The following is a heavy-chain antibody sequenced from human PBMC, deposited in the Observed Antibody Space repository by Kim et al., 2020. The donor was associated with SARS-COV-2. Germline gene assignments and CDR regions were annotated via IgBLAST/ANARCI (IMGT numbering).Heavy chain of an antibody. CDR1: GGSFSGFY. CDR2: INHSGRT. CDR3: SLRMPHTPGSGGHYCVL. D-gene: IGHD3-10*01. Sequence: SETLCLTCAAYGGSFSGFYWSLIRQPPGRGLEWIAEINHSGRTNYNPSLKSRVTISVNTSKNHVSLQLTSVTAADTAVFYCSLRMPHTPGSGGHYCVLWG. V-gene: IGHV4-34*01. J-gene: IGHJ2*01.